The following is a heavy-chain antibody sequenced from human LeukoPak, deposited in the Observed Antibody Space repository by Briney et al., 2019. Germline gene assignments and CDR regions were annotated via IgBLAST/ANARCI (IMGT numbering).Heavy chain of an antibody. V-gene: IGHV3-30-3*01. CDR1: GFTFSSYA. D-gene: IGHD3-10*01. Sequence: PGRSLRLSCAASGFTFSSYAMHWVRQAPGKGLEWVAVISYDGSNKYYADSVKGRFTISRDNSKNTLYLQMNSLRAEDTAVYYCARDVYGSGLRGDAFDIWGQGTMVTVSS. J-gene: IGHJ3*02. CDR2: ISYDGSNK. CDR3: ARDVYGSGLRGDAFDI.